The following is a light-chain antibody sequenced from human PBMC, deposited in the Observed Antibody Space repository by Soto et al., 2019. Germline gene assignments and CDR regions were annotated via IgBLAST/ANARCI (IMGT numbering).Light chain of an antibody. J-gene: IGKJ2*01. CDR2: DTS. Sequence: EIVLTQSPASMSLSPGERATLSCGASESVSYSYVAWYQVKGGLAPRLLIHDTSTRASGIPDRFSGSKSGTDFTLTISRLEPEDFAVYYCQQFGRSPSMYTFGQGTKLEIK. V-gene: IGKV3D-20*01. CDR3: QQFGRSPSMYT. CDR1: ESVSYSY.